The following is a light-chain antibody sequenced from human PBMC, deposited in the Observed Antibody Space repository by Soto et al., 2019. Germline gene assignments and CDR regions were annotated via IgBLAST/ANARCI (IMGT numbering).Light chain of an antibody. CDR2: TLS. CDR1: QSLLNSDDGDTY. V-gene: IGKV2-40*01. J-gene: IGKJ2*01. CDR3: MQRIELPYT. Sequence: DIVMTQTPLSLPVTPGEPASISCRSSQSLLNSDDGDTYLDWYLQKPGQSPQLLIYTLSYRASGVPDRFSGSGSGTDFRLKISRXXXXXXXXXYCMQRIELPYTFGQGTKLEIK.